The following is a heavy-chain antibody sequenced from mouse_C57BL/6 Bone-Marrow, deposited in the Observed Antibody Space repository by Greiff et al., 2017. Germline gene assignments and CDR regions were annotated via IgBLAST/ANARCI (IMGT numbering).Heavy chain of an antibody. CDR3: ARSGITTVVGAY. CDR2: IYWDDDT. Sequence: QVQLKESGPGLLQSSQTLSLTCSFSGFSLSTSGMGVSWIRQPSGKGLEWLAHIYWDDDTRYNPSLKSRLTIAKDTSRNQVFLKFTSVDTADTATYYCARSGITTVVGAYWGQGTLVTVSA. CDR1: GFSLSTSGMG. J-gene: IGHJ3*01. V-gene: IGHV8-12*01. D-gene: IGHD1-1*01.